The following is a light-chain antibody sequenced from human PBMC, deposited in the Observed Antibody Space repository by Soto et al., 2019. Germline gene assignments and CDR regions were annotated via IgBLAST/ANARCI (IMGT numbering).Light chain of an antibody. J-gene: IGKJ4*01. CDR1: QTISSW. CDR2: AAS. V-gene: IGKV1-5*01. CDR3: QQVKTYPRT. Sequence: IQMTQSPSTMSRSVGDRVTLTCRASQTISSWLAWYQQKPGKAPKLLIYAASTLQSGVPSRFSGSGSGTEFTLTISSLQPEEFATYYCQQVKTYPRTFGGGTKVDIK.